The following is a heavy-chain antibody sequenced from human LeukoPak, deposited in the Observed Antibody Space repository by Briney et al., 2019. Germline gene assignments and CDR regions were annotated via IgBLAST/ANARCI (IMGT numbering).Heavy chain of an antibody. CDR1: GGSISNYY. V-gene: IGHV4-59*01. D-gene: IGHD2-15*01. Sequence: PSETLSLTCTVSGGSISNYYWSWIRQPPGKGLEYIGYIYYSGSSNYNPSLKSRVTISVDTSKNQFSLNLSSVTAADTATYYCARVVASTSIDSWGQGTLVTVSS. J-gene: IGHJ4*02. CDR3: ARVVASTSIDS. CDR2: IYYSGSS.